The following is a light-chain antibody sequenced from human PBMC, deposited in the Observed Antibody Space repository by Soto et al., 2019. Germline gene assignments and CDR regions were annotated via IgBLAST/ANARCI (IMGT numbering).Light chain of an antibody. J-gene: IGKJ4*01. CDR2: GAS. CDR3: QQYNNWPPLT. V-gene: IGKV3-15*01. Sequence: EIVMTQSPATLSVSPGERATLSCRASQSVSSNLAWYQQKPGQAPRLLIYGASTRATGIPARFSGSVSGTESTLTISSLQSEDFAVYYCQQYNNWPPLTFGGGTKVDIK. CDR1: QSVSSN.